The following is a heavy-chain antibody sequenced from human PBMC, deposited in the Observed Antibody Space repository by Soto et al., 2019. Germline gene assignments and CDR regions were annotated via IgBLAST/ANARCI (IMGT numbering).Heavy chain of an antibody. Sequence: EVQLVESGGDWVQPGGSLRLSCAASGFTSRFTFSSYWMSWVRQAPGKGLEWVANIKRDGSEKYYVDSVKGRFTISRDNAKNSLLLQMSSLRVEDTAVYYCARAGAIVGSQGPFDYWGQGTLVTVSS. D-gene: IGHD1-26*01. J-gene: IGHJ4*02. CDR1: GFTSRFTFSSYW. CDR2: IKRDGSEK. CDR3: ARAGAIVGSQGPFDY. V-gene: IGHV3-7*01.